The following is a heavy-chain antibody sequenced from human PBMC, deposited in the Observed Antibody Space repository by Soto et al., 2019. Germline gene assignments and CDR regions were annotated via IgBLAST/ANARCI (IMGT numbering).Heavy chain of an antibody. J-gene: IGHJ6*02. CDR2: IIPIFGTA. V-gene: IGHV1-69*13. D-gene: IGHD3-10*01. Sequence: ASVKVSCKASGGTFSSYAISWVRQAPGQGLEWMGGIIPIFGTANYAQKFQGRVTITADESTSTACMELSSLRSEDTAVYYCARDCGITMVRGGNEYYYYGMDVWGQGTTVTVSS. CDR1: GGTFSSYA. CDR3: ARDCGITMVRGGNEYYYYGMDV.